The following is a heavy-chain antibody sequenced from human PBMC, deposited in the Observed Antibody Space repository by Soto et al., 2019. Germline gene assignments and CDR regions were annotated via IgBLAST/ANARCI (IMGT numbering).Heavy chain of an antibody. J-gene: IGHJ4*02. V-gene: IGHV3-11*01. CDR2: ISSDSATI. D-gene: IGHD3-10*01. CDR1: GFTFSDHY. CDR3: ASDPYYYASYY. Sequence: LSLSCAASGFTFSDHYMTWIRQSPGKGLEWVSYISSDSATIYYTDSVQGRFTVSRDNAKNSVYLQMNSLRAEDTALYYCASDPYYYASYYWGQGTLVTVSS.